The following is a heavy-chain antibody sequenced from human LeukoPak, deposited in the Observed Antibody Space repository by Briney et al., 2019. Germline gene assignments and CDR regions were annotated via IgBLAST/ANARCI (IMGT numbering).Heavy chain of an antibody. V-gene: IGHV5-51*01. Sequence: GECLKISCKGSGYTFTNYWIGWVRQMPGKGLEWMGIIYAGDSDTTYSPSFQGQVTISADKSISTAYLQWNSLKASDSAMYYCARGNPVSLDYWGQGTLVTVSS. J-gene: IGHJ4*02. CDR1: GYTFTNYW. CDR3: ARGNPVSLDY. CDR2: IYAGDSDT.